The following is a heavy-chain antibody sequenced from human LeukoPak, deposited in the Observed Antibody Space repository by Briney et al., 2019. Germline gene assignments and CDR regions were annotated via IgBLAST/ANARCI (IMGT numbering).Heavy chain of an antibody. Sequence: PGGSLRLSCAASGFNFANHAMSWVRQTPGKGLEWVSAISGGGDITYYADSVTGRFTISRDNSKNTLYLQMNSLRAEDTAVYYCARVLGSSGNWFDPWGQGTLVTVSS. J-gene: IGHJ5*02. V-gene: IGHV3-23*01. CDR2: ISGGGDIT. CDR1: GFNFANHA. CDR3: ARVLGSSGNWFDP. D-gene: IGHD6-6*01.